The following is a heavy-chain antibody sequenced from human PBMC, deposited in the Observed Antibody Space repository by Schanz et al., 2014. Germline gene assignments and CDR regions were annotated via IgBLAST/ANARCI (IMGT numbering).Heavy chain of an antibody. V-gene: IGHV4-30-4*07. CDR1: GASISSGGYS. J-gene: IGHJ3*02. Sequence: QVQLQESGPGLVKPSQTLSLTCAVSGASISSGGYSWSWLRQPPGQGLEWLGYIYYSETSYYNPPLKRRLTISGDTSNNQFSLKLTSVTAADTAMYYCARLTPVGDGDTDAFDIWGQGTMVAVSS. D-gene: IGHD4-17*01. CDR3: ARLTPVGDGDTDAFDI. CDR2: IYYSETS.